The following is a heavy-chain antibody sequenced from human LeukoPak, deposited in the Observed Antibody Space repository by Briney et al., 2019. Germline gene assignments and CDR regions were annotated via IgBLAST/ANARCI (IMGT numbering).Heavy chain of an antibody. CDR2: INPNSGGT. Sequence: ASVKVSCKASVYTFTGYYMHWVRQAPGQGLEWMGCINPNSGGTNYAQKFHAGVTMTRYTSISTAYMELSRLTPSDTAAYDCARDVGITMVRGVIIYYYYYYMDVWGKGTTVTISS. D-gene: IGHD3-10*01. CDR1: VYTFTGYY. V-gene: IGHV1-2*02. J-gene: IGHJ6*03. CDR3: ARDVGITMVRGVIIYYYYYYMDV.